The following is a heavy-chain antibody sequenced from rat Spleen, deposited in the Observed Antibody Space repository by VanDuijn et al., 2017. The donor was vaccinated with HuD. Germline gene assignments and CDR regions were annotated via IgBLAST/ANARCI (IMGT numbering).Heavy chain of an antibody. Sequence: EVQLVESSGDLVQPGRSLKLSCAASGFTFSDYTMAWVRQAPKKGLEWVAAIIYDGSSTYYRDSVKGRFTISRDNAKSTLYLQMDSLRSEDTAIYYCARPTTGIPFNYWGQGVMVTVSS. V-gene: IGHV5-17*01. CDR3: ARPTTGIPFNY. CDR1: GFTFSDYT. D-gene: IGHD1-9*01. J-gene: IGHJ2*01. CDR2: IIYDGSST.